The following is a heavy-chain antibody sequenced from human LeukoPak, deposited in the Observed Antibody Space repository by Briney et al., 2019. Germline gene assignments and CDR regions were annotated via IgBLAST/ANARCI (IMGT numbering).Heavy chain of an antibody. CDR2: IYHSGST. Sequence: TLSLTCAVSGGSISSGGYSWSWIRQPPGKGLEWIGYIYHSGSTYYNPSLKSRVTMSVDRSKNQFSLKLSSVTAADTAVYYCARSVARGAFDIWGQGTMVTVSS. D-gene: IGHD2-15*01. V-gene: IGHV4-30-2*01. CDR1: GGSISSGGYS. CDR3: ARSVARGAFDI. J-gene: IGHJ3*02.